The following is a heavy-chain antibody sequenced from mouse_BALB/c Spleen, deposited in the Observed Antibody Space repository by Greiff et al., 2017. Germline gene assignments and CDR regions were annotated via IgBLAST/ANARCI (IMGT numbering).Heavy chain of an antibody. CDR1: GFSLTGYG. CDR2: IWTGGGT. Sequence: QVQLKESGPGLVAPSQSLSITCTVSGFSLTGYGVNWIRQPPGKGLEWLGVIWTGGGTNYNSAFMSRLSISKDNSKSQVFLKMNSLQTDDTAIYYCVRESYAMDYWGQGTSVTVSS. CDR3: VRESYAMDY. V-gene: IGHV2-9-2*01. J-gene: IGHJ4*01.